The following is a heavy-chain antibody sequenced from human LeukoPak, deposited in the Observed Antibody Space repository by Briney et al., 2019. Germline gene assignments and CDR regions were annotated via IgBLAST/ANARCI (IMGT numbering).Heavy chain of an antibody. D-gene: IGHD6-19*01. Sequence: GGSLRLSCVASGFTFSSYEMNWVRQAPGKGLEWVSYISSSGSTIYYADSVKGRFTISRDNAKNSLYLQMNSLRAEDTAVYYCARVSFSSGSYLDYWGQGTLVTVSS. CDR3: ARVSFSSGSYLDY. CDR2: ISSSGSTI. CDR1: GFTFSSYE. J-gene: IGHJ4*02. V-gene: IGHV3-48*03.